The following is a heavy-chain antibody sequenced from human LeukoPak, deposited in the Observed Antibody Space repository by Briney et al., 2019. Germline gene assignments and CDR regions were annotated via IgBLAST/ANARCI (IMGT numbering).Heavy chain of an antibody. V-gene: IGHV4-39*07. CDR1: GGSISSSSYY. CDR2: IYYSGST. Sequence: SETLSLTCTVSGGSISSSSYYWGWIRQPPGKGLEWIGSIYYSGSTNYNPSLKSRVTISVDKSKNQFSLKLSSVTAADTAVYYCAREQYSSGWYIDYWGQGTLVTVSS. D-gene: IGHD6-19*01. CDR3: AREQYSSGWYIDY. J-gene: IGHJ4*02.